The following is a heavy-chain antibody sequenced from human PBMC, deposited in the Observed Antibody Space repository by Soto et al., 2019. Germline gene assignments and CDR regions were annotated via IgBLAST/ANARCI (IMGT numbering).Heavy chain of an antibody. Sequence: SETLSLTCTVSGGSIRSYYWSWIRQPPGKGLEYIWYIYYSGSTNYNPSLKSRVTISLDTSKNQFSLKLTSVTAADTAVYDCARGYCSGGSCYWFDPGGQGTLVPVSS. CDR1: GGSIRSYY. D-gene: IGHD2-15*01. CDR2: IYYSGST. V-gene: IGHV4-59*01. CDR3: ARGYCSGGSCYWFDP. J-gene: IGHJ5*02.